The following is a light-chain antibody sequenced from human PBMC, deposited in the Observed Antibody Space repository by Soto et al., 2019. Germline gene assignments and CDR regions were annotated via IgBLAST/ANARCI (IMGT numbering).Light chain of an antibody. J-gene: IGKJ4*01. Sequence: DIQMTQSPSTLSASVGDRVTITCRASQSISSWLAWYQQKPGKAPKLLIYKASSLEGGVPSRFSGSGSGTEFTLTISSLQPDDFATYYCQQYLTFGGGTKVEIK. V-gene: IGKV1-5*03. CDR1: QSISSW. CDR2: KAS. CDR3: QQYLT.